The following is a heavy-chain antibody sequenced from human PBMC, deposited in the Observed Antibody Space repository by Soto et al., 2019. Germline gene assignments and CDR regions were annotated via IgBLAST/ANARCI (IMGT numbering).Heavy chain of an antibody. CDR1: GYTFTGYY. Sequence: QVQLVQSGAEVKKPEASVKVSCKASGYTFTGYYMHWVRQAPGQGLEWMGWINPNSGGTNYAQKFQGRVTMTRDTSISTAYMELSRLRSDDTAVYYCARTPPPSSGSHLPDYWRQGTLLTVSS. J-gene: IGHJ4*02. D-gene: IGHD1-26*01. CDR3: ARTPPPSSGSHLPDY. V-gene: IGHV1-2*02. CDR2: INPNSGGT.